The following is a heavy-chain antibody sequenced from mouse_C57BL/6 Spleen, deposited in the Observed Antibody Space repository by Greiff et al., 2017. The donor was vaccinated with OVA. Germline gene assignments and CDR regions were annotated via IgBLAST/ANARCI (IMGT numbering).Heavy chain of an antibody. CDR2: ISSGSSTI. CDR1: GFTFSDYG. Sequence: EVHLVESGGGLVKPGGSLKLSCAASGFTFSDYGMHWVRQAPEKGLEWVAYISSGSSTIYYADTVKGRFTISRDNAKNTLFLQMTSLRSEDTALYYCAGGGTTGFDYWGQGTTLTVSS. D-gene: IGHD2-12*01. CDR3: AGGGTTGFDY. J-gene: IGHJ2*01. V-gene: IGHV5-17*01.